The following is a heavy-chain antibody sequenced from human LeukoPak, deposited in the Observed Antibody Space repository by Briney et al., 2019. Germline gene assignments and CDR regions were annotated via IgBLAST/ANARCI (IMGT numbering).Heavy chain of an antibody. CDR2: INPRGGST. CDR3: ARGLITMVRGVSYYYYYYYMDV. Sequence: GASVKVSCKASGYTFTSYYMHWVRQAPGQGLEWMGIINPRGGSTSYAQKFQGRVTMTRDRSTSTAYMELSSLRSEDTAVYYCARGLITMVRGVSYYYYYYYMDVWGKGTTVTVSS. D-gene: IGHD3-10*01. J-gene: IGHJ6*03. V-gene: IGHV1-46*01. CDR1: GYTFTSYY.